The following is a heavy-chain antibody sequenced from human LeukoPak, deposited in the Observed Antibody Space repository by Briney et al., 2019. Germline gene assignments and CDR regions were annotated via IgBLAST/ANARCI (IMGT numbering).Heavy chain of an antibody. CDR1: GYSFTSYW. V-gene: IGHV5-51*01. D-gene: IGHD3-22*01. J-gene: IGHJ3*02. CDR2: IYPGDSDT. CDR3: ARSSNYYYDSSGYDAFDI. Sequence: GESLKISCKGSGYSFTSYWIGWVRQMPGKGLEWMGIIYPGDSDTRYSPSFQGQVTISADKSISTAYLQWSSLKASDTAMYYCARSSNYYYDSSGYDAFDIWGQGTMVTVSS.